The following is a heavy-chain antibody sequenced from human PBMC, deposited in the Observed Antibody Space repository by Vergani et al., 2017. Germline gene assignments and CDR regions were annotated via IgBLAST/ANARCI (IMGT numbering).Heavy chain of an antibody. CDR3: ARCFRDGGMIYGGTVENWFDP. D-gene: IGHD3-16*01. Sequence: QLQLQESGPGLVKPSETLSLTCTVSGGSITYGAFYWGWIRQSPGKGLEWIGSIHYSENKFYNLSLESRVTLSIATTKNQFSLKLKSVTAAATAVYYCARCFRDGGMIYGGTVENWFDPWGQGTLVTVSS. J-gene: IGHJ5*02. CDR2: IHYSENK. V-gene: IGHV4-39*01. CDR1: GGSITYGAFY.